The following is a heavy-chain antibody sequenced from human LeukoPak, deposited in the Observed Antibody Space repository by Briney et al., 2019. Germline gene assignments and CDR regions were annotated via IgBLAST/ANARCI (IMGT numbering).Heavy chain of an antibody. CDR2: IYHSGRA. D-gene: IGHD5-12*01. V-gene: IGHV4-59*12. CDR3: ARSGSTDFDY. J-gene: IGHJ4*02. Sequence: SSETLSLTCTVSGGSISSYYWSWIRQPPGNGLEWIGYIYHSGRASYNPSLKSRVTISLDRSRNHVSLNLTSVTAADTAVYYCARSGSTDFDYWGQGTLVTVSS. CDR1: GGSISSYY.